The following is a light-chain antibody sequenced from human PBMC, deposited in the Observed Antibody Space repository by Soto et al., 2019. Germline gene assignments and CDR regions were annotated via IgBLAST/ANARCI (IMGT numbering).Light chain of an antibody. CDR3: QQYTSSPPQLT. V-gene: IGKV3-20*01. J-gene: IGKJ4*01. Sequence: EIVLTQSPGTLSLSPGERATLSCRASQSVSSDYLGWYQQKPGQAPRLLIYGASSRATGIPDRFTGSGSGTDFTLTINRLEPEDFALYYCQQYTSSPPQLTFGGGTKVEIK. CDR1: QSVSSDY. CDR2: GAS.